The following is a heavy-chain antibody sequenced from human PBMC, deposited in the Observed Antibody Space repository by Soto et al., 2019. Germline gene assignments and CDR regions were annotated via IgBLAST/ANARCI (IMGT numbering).Heavy chain of an antibody. Sequence: EVQLVESGGGLVQPGGSLRLSCAASRLILSNNWMSWVRQAPGKGLEWVANISPDGSTRLYMDSVKGRFTISRDNAENLLFLQMSSLRVEDTAIYYCASGYSSSSEDENWFDPWGQGTLVTVSS. CDR3: ASGYSSSSEDENWFDP. V-gene: IGHV3-7*01. D-gene: IGHD6-6*01. J-gene: IGHJ5*02. CDR1: RLILSNNW. CDR2: ISPDGSTR.